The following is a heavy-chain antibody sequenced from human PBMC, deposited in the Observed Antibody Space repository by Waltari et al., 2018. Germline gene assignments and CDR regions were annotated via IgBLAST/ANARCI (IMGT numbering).Heavy chain of an antibody. CDR1: GFTFSSYS. V-gene: IGHV3-21*01. CDR3: AREGYCSSTSCREDYMDV. D-gene: IGHD2-2*01. CDR2: ISSSSSYI. Sequence: EVQLVESGGGLVKPGGSLRLSCAASGFTFSSYSMNWVRQAPGKGLEWVSSISSSSSYIYYADSVKGRFTISRDNAKNSLYLQMNSLRAEDTAVYYCAREGYCSSTSCREDYMDVWGKGTTVTVSS. J-gene: IGHJ6*03.